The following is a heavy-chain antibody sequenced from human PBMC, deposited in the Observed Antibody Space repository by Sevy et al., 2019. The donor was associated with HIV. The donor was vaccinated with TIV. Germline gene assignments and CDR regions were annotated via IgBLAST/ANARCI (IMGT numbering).Heavy chain of an antibody. J-gene: IGHJ3*01. Sequence: SKTLSLTCTVSDVSISSGTNYWGWIRQPPGKGLEWIGSIYYSGTTYYNPSLKSRVTMSADTSMNQFSLKLSSVTVADTAVYYCARERGGWYEYDASDVWGQGTMVTVSS. D-gene: IGHD6-19*01. CDR1: DVSISSGTNY. V-gene: IGHV4-39*01. CDR3: ARERGGWYEYDASDV. CDR2: IYYSGTT.